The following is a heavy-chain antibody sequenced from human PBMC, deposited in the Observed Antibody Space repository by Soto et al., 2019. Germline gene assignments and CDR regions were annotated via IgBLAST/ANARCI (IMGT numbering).Heavy chain of an antibody. J-gene: IGHJ4*02. Sequence: EVQLVESGGGLVQPGGSLRRSCAASGFTFKTYSMNWVRQAPGKGLEWVSYISETSIAIYYRDSVKGRFTISRDNAKNTLYLQMNSLRDEDTAVYYCATLQLGREEVFDSWGQGTLVTVSS. V-gene: IGHV3-48*02. CDR2: ISETSIAI. CDR1: GFTFKTYS. CDR3: ATLQLGREEVFDS. D-gene: IGHD1-1*01.